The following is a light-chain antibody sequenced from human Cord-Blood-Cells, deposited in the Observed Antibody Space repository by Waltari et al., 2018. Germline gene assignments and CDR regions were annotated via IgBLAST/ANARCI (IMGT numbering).Light chain of an antibody. CDR1: SSDVGAYNY. CDR2: DVS. J-gene: IGLJ1*01. Sequence: QSALTQPASVSGSPGQSITISCTGTSSDVGAYNYVSWYQQHPGKAPKLMHYDVSKRPSGVSTRFSCSKSGNTASLTIAGLQAADEADYYCSSYTSSSTYVFGTGTKVTVL. CDR3: SSYTSSSTYV. V-gene: IGLV2-14*01.